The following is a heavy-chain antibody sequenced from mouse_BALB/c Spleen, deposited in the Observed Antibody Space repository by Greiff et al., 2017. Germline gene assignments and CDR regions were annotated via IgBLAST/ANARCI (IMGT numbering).Heavy chain of an antibody. V-gene: IGHV3-8*02. CDR1: GDSITSGY. CDR3: ARQLGLRNYAMDY. D-gene: IGHD3-1*01. CDR2: ISYSGST. J-gene: IGHJ4*01. Sequence: EVKVVESGPSLVKPSQTLSLTCSVTGDSITSGYWNWIRKFPGNKLEYMGYISYSGSTYYNPSLKSRISITRDTSKNQYYLQLNSVTTEDTATYYCARQLGLRNYAMDYWGQGTSVTVSS.